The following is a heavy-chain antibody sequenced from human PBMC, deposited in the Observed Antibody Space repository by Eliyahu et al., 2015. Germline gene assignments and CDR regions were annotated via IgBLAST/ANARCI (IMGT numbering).Heavy chain of an antibody. CDR1: GFXXXSYE. J-gene: IGHJ6*02. Sequence: EVQLVESGGGLVQPGXSLRLSXAASGFXXXSYEMNWVRQAPGKGLEWVSYISSSGSTIYYADSVKGRFTISRDNAKNSLYLQMNSLRAEDTAVYYCASNLLYDRRRGMDVWGQGTTVTVSS. D-gene: IGHD3-22*01. CDR3: ASNLLYDRRRGMDV. CDR2: ISSSGSTI. V-gene: IGHV3-48*03.